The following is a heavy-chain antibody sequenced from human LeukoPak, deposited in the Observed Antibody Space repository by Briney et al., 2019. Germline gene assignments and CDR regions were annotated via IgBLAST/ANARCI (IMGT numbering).Heavy chain of an antibody. CDR2: IHTSGST. J-gene: IGHJ3*02. Sequence: PSETLSLTCTVSGGSISSYYWSWIRQPAGKGLEWIGRIHTSGSTNYNPSLKSRVTMSVDTSKDQFSLKLSSVTAADTAVYYCARESSGSYSDAFDIWGQGTMVTVSS. D-gene: IGHD1-26*01. CDR3: ARESSGSYSDAFDI. CDR1: GGSISSYY. V-gene: IGHV4-4*07.